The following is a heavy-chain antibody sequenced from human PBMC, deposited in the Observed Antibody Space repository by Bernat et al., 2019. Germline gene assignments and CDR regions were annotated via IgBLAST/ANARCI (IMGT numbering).Heavy chain of an antibody. D-gene: IGHD6-13*01. Sequence: QVQLLESGGVVVQPGRSLRLSCAASGFTFSSYGMHWVRQAPGKGLEWVAVIWYDGSNKYYADSVKGRFTISRDNSKNTLYLQMNSLRAEDTAVYYCARDPDGSSWYFWYVDLWGRGTLVTVSS. CDR3: ARDPDGSSWYFWYVDL. CDR2: IWYDGSNK. J-gene: IGHJ2*01. V-gene: IGHV3-33*01. CDR1: GFTFSSYG.